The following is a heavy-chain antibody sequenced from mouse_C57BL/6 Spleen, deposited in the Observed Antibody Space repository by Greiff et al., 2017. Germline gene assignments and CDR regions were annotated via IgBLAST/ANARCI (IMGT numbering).Heavy chain of an antibody. D-gene: IGHD2-1*01. Sequence: VQLQQPGTELVKPGASVKLSCKASGYTFTSYWMHWVKQRPGQGLEWIGNINPSNGGTNYNEKFKSKATLTVDKSSSTAYMQLSSLTSEDSAVYNCERYSDGNYWYFDVWGTGTTVTVSS. CDR3: ERYSDGNYWYFDV. CDR2: INPSNGGT. V-gene: IGHV1-53*01. CDR1: GYTFTSYW. J-gene: IGHJ1*03.